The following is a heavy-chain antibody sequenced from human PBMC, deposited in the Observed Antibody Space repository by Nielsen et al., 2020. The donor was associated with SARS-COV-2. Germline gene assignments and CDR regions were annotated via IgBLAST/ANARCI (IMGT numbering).Heavy chain of an antibody. CDR1: GFTFDDYA. CDR3: ARGRRVGTTLFEY. Sequence: SLMISCAASGFTFDDYAMHWVRQAPGKGLEWVSGISWNSGSIAYADSVKGRFTTSRDNAKNSLHLQMNSLRAEDTAFYYCARGRRVGTTLFEYWGQGTLVTVSS. D-gene: IGHD1-14*01. CDR2: ISWNSGSI. J-gene: IGHJ4*02. V-gene: IGHV3-9*01.